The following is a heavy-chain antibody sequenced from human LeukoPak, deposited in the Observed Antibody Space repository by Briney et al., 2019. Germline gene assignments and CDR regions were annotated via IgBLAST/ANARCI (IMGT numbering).Heavy chain of an antibody. V-gene: IGHV1-2*02. CDR1: GYTFTGYY. J-gene: IGHJ4*02. CDR3: ARGLDTAMVTPFDY. CDR2: INPNSGGT. D-gene: IGHD5-18*01. Sequence: GASVKVSCKASGYTFTGYYMHWVRQAPGQGLEWMGWINPNSGGTNYAQKFQGRVTMTRDTSISTAYMELSRLRSDDTAVYYCARGLDTAMVTPFDYWGQGTLVTVSS.